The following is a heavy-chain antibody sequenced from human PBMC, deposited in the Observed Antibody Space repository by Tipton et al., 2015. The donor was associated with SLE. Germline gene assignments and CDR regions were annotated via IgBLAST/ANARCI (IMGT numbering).Heavy chain of an antibody. CDR3: ARGNWFDP. CDR1: GYTFNTYD. V-gene: IGHV1-8*01. J-gene: IGHJ5*02. Sequence: QSGPEVKKPGASVKVSCKASGYTFNTYDINWVRQASGRGLEWMGSMSPNSGDTDYAQKFQGRVTMTRNTSITTAYMELSSLTSEDTAVYYCARGNWFDPWGQGTLVTVSS. CDR2: MSPNSGDT.